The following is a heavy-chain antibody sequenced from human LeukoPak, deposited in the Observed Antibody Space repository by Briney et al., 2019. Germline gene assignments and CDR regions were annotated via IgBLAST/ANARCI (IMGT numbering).Heavy chain of an antibody. CDR2: IQYDGSNK. Sequence: GGSLRLSCVVPGFIFSSYGMHWVRQAPGKGLEWVAYIQYDGSNKQYADSVKGRFTISRDSSKNTLYLQMNSLRADDTAVYYCARERPNSSSWYARWFDPWGQGTLVTVSS. D-gene: IGHD6-13*01. J-gene: IGHJ5*02. CDR3: ARERPNSSSWYARWFDP. CDR1: GFIFSSYG. V-gene: IGHV3-30*02.